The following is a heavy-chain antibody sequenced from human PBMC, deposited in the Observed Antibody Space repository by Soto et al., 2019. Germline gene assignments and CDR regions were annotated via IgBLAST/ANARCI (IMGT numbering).Heavy chain of an antibody. D-gene: IGHD3-3*01. V-gene: IGHV4-59*01. CDR1: GGSISSYY. CDR2: IYYSGST. CDR3: ARLVKVGIFGPNWFDP. J-gene: IGHJ5*02. Sequence: SETLSLTCTVSGGSISSYYWIWIRQPPGKGLEWIGYIYYSGSTNYNPSLKSRVTISVDTSKNQFSLKLSSVTAADTAVYYCARLVKVGIFGPNWFDPWGQGTLVTVSS.